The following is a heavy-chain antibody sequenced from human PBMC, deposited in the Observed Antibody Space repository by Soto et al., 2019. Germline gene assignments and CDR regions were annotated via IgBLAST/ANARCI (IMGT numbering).Heavy chain of an antibody. CDR1: GFTFSSYS. CDR3: ARDSRSNLYYFDY. D-gene: IGHD2-2*01. Sequence: EVQLVESGGGLVKPGGSLRLSCAASGFTFSSYSMNWVRQAPGKGLEWVSSISSSSSYIYYADSVKGRFTISRDNAKNSLYLQMNSLRAEDTAVYYCARDSRSNLYYFDYWGQGTLVTVSS. V-gene: IGHV3-21*01. J-gene: IGHJ4*02. CDR2: ISSSSSYI.